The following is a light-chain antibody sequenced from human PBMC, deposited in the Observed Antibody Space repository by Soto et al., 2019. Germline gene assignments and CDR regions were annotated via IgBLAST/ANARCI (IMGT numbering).Light chain of an antibody. CDR1: QSISSW. V-gene: IGKV1-5*01. J-gene: IGKJ2*01. Sequence: DIQMTQSPSTLSASVGDMVTITGRASQSISSWLAWYQQKPGKAPKLLIYDASSLESGVPSRFSGSGSGTEFTLTISSLQRDDFATYYCQQYNSYPYTFGQGTKLEIK. CDR2: DAS. CDR3: QQYNSYPYT.